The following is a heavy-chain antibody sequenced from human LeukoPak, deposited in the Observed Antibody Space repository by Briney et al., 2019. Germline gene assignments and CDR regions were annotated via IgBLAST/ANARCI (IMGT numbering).Heavy chain of an antibody. Sequence: ASVKVSCKASGGTFSSYAISWVRQAPGQGLEWMGGIIPIFGTANYAQKFQGRVTITADESTSTAYMELSSLRSEDTAVYYCARTMVRGVIEGNYYFDYWGQGTLVTVSS. D-gene: IGHD3-10*01. CDR3: ARTMVRGVIEGNYYFDY. J-gene: IGHJ4*02. CDR1: GGTFSSYA. CDR2: IIPIFGTA. V-gene: IGHV1-69*13.